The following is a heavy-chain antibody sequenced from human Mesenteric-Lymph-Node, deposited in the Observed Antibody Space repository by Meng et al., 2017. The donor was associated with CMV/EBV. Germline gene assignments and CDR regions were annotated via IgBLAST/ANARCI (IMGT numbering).Heavy chain of an antibody. D-gene: IGHD3-9*01. CDR3: ARDRVRYSDDYYYYGMDV. V-gene: IGHV4-34*01. Sequence: SETLSLTCAVYGGSFSSYYWSWIRQPPGQRLEWIGEINRSGSTNYNPSLKSRVTISVDTSKNQFSLSLSSVTAADTAVYYCARDRVRYSDDYYYYGMDVWGQGTTVTVSS. CDR1: GGSFSSYY. CDR2: INRSGST. J-gene: IGHJ6*02.